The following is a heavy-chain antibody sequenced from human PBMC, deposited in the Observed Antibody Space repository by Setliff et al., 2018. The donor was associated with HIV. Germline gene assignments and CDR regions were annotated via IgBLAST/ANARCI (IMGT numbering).Heavy chain of an antibody. J-gene: IGHJ4*02. D-gene: IGHD2-8*01. CDR1: GFTFSSYW. CDR2: IKQDGSEK. CDR3: ARDPYLSN. V-gene: IGHV3-7*05. Sequence: GGSLRLSCAASGFTFSSYWMSWVRQAPGKGLEWVANIKQDGSEKNYVDSVKGRFTISRDNAKKSLYLLMNSLTVEDTAVYYCARDPYLSNWGQGTLVTVSS.